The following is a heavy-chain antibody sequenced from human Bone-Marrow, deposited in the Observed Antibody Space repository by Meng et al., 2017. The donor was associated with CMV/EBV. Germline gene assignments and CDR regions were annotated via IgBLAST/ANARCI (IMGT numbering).Heavy chain of an antibody. CDR3: ARLGGYWDFDL. D-gene: IGHD3-16*01. Sequence: LSCAASGFAVTNTYMTWVRQAPGKELDWVSVIHSRSTTYYADSVKGRFTISRDSSKNTLYLQMNSLRAEDTAVYYCARLGGYWDFDLWGRGTLVTVSS. CDR1: GFAVTNTY. V-gene: IGHV3-53*01. CDR2: IHSRSTT. J-gene: IGHJ2*01.